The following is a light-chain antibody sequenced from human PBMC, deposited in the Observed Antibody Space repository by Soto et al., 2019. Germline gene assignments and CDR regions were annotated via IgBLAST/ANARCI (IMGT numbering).Light chain of an antibody. CDR1: QSVSSN. Sequence: EIVMTQSPATLSVSPGERATLSCRASQSVSSNLAWYQQKPGQAPRLLIYAASTRATGIPARFSGRGSGTEFTLTISSLQSEDFAVYYCHQYHYWWTFGQGTKVNIK. V-gene: IGKV3-15*01. CDR2: AAS. CDR3: HQYHYWWT. J-gene: IGKJ1*01.